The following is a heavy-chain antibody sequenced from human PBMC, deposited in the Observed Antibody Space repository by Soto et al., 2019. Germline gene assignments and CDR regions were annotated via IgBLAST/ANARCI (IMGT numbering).Heavy chain of an antibody. Sequence: SLTCTVSGGSISSYYWSWIRQPPGKGLEWIGYVYNSGSTNYNPSLESRVTISVDTSKNQFSLKLTAVTAADTAVYYCARSDHCRSTSCYTRNFDYWGQGALVTVSS. V-gene: IGHV4-59*01. CDR2: VYNSGST. CDR1: GGSISSYY. CDR3: ARSDHCRSTSCYTRNFDY. D-gene: IGHD2-2*02. J-gene: IGHJ4*02.